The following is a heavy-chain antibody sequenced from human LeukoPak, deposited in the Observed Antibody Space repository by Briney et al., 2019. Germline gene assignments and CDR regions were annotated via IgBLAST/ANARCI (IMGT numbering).Heavy chain of an antibody. J-gene: IGHJ4*02. Sequence: KPSETLSLTCTVSGGSISSYYWSWIRQPPGKGLEWIGYIYTSGSTNYNPSLKSRVTISVDTSKNQFSLKLSSVTAADTAVYYCWGGQVGGDYWGQGTLVTVSS. CDR1: GGSISSYY. CDR3: WGGQVGGDY. D-gene: IGHD3-16*01. V-gene: IGHV4-4*09. CDR2: IYTSGST.